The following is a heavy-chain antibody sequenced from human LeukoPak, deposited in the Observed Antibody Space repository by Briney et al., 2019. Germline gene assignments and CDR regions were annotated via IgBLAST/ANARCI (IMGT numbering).Heavy chain of an antibody. CDR3: ARSRQGFFDY. V-gene: IGHV3-74*01. CDR2: IKGDGSTT. CDR1: GITFSPYW. J-gene: IGHJ4*02. Sequence: GGSLRLSCAAFGITFSPYWMHWVRQRPGQGLEWVSLIKGDGSTTTYADSVKGRFTISRDNAKNTLYLQINSLRAEDTAVFYCARSRQGFFDYWGQGTLVTVSS.